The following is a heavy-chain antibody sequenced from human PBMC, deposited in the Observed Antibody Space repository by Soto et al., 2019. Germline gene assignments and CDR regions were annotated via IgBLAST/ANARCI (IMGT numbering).Heavy chain of an antibody. CDR3: AGMPYTSGLRFDP. J-gene: IGHJ5*02. V-gene: IGHV4-30-2*01. Sequence: KSSETLSLTCNVSGDSYSISTYSWSWIRQPPGKALQWIGFIYKSGFTSYNPSLASRVSISRDRSNNQCSLKLKSVTAADTAVYFCAGMPYTSGLRFDPWGPGTLVTVSS. CDR1: GDSYSISTYS. CDR2: IYKSGFT. D-gene: IGHD6-19*01.